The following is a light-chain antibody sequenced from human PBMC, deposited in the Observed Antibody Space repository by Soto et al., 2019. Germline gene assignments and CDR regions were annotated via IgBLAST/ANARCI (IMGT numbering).Light chain of an antibody. Sequence: QSVLTQPPSVSGAPGQRVTISCTGSSSNIGAGYDVHWYRHLPGTSPKLLIYGNSNRPSGVPDRFSGSKSGTSASLAINGLQAEDEAHYYCQSYDNSLSGSWVFGGGTKLTVL. CDR2: GNS. V-gene: IGLV1-40*01. CDR1: SSNIGAGYD. CDR3: QSYDNSLSGSWV. J-gene: IGLJ3*02.